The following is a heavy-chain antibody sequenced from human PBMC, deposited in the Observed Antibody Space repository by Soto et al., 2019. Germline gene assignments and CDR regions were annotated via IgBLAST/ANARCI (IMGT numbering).Heavy chain of an antibody. Sequence: QLHLVQSGAVVKKPGASVTVSCSASGYPVTAYYMHWVRQAPGRGLEWMGGINPATGAAKYTQTFHGRVTMTRDKPKGKGFMELSGLTSEDAAVFYWARGGGVGVAGSAAFDMWGQGTLVTVSS. D-gene: IGHD3-3*01. CDR2: INPATGAA. CDR3: ARGGGVGVAGSAAFDM. V-gene: IGHV1-2*02. J-gene: IGHJ3*02. CDR1: GYPVTAYY.